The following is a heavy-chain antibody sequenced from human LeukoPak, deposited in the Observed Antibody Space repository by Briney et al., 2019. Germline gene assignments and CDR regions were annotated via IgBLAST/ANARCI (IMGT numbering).Heavy chain of an antibody. CDR3: ARAGYSYGPAGAFDY. CDR1: GGSFSGYY. J-gene: IGHJ4*02. Sequence: SETLSPTCAVYGGSFSGYYWSWIRQPPGKGLEWIGEINHSGSTNYNPSLKSRVTISVDTSKNQFSLKLSSVTAADTAVYYCARAGYSYGPAGAFDYWGQGTLVTVSS. D-gene: IGHD5-18*01. V-gene: IGHV4-34*01. CDR2: INHSGST.